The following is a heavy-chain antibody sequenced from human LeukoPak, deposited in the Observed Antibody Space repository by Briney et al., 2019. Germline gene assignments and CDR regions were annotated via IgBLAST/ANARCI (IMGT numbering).Heavy chain of an antibody. CDR1: GFTFSSYT. CDR3: VRGNDYGGPHY. D-gene: IGHD4-23*01. Sequence: GGSLRLSCTASGFTFSSYTMSWVRQAPGKGLVWVSRIDRDGSRINYADSVKGRFTISRDNGKNTLFLQMNSLRAEDAAVYYCVRGNDYGGPHYWGQGTLVTVSS. CDR2: IDRDGSRI. V-gene: IGHV3-74*01. J-gene: IGHJ4*02.